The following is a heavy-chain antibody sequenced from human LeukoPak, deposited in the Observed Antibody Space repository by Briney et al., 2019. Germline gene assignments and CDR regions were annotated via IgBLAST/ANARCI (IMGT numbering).Heavy chain of an antibody. J-gene: IGHJ4*02. CDR1: GFTFSSYA. CDR2: ISGSGGST. CDR3: AKGVIVVVTTPFDY. D-gene: IGHD3-22*01. Sequence: GGSLRLSCAASGFTFSSYAMSWVRQAPGKRLEWVSAISGSGGSTYYADSVKGRFTISRDNSKNTLYLQMNSLRAEDTAVYYCAKGVIVVVTTPFDYWGQGTLVTVSS. V-gene: IGHV3-23*01.